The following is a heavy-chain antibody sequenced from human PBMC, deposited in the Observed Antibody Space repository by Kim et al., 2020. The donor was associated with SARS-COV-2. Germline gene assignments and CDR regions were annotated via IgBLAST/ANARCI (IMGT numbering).Heavy chain of an antibody. CDR3: ARGHCTKTICYPYYFDF. J-gene: IGHJ4*02. V-gene: IGHV3-53*01. CDR1: GFNVNNNY. CDR2: IYSGGGGST. Sequence: GGSLRLSCAASGFNVNNNYMSWVRQAPGKGLEWLSIIYSGGGGSTNYVDSVKGRFTISRDNSNNTLFLQMNSLRAEDTAVYFCARGHCTKTICYPYYFDFWGQGILVTVSS. D-gene: IGHD2-8*01.